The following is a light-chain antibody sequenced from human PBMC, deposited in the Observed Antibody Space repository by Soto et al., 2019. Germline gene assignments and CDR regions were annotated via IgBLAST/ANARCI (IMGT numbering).Light chain of an antibody. CDR2: GAS. J-gene: IGKJ4*01. CDR3: QQYGSSPLT. V-gene: IGKV3-20*01. Sequence: EIVLTQSPGTLSVSPGERATLSCRASQSVSSSYLAWYQQKPGQAPRLLIYGASSRATGIPDRFSGSGSGTDFTLTISRLEPEDFAVYYCQQYGSSPLTLGGGTKVEIK. CDR1: QSVSSSY.